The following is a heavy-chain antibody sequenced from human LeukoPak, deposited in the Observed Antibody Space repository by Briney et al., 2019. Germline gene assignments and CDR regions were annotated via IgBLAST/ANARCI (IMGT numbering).Heavy chain of an antibody. CDR2: IYHSGST. Sequence: SETLSLTCTVSGYSISSGYYWGWIRQPPGKGLEWIGSIYHSGSTYYNPSLKSRVTISVDTSKNQFSLKLSSVTAADTAVYYCARDLGAVAGVEHWGQGTLVTVSS. CDR3: ARDLGAVAGVEH. J-gene: IGHJ5*02. V-gene: IGHV4-38-2*02. CDR1: GYSISSGYY. D-gene: IGHD6-19*01.